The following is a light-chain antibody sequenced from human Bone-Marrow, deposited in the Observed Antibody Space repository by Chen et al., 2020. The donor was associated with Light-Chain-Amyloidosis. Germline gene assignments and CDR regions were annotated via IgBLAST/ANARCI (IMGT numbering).Light chain of an antibody. CDR3: QSADSSGTYEVI. CDR2: RDT. J-gene: IGLJ2*01. Sequence: SYELTQPPSVSVSPGQTARITCSGNDLPTKYAYWYQQKPGQAPVLVIHRDTERPSGISERVSGSSSGTTATLTISGVQAEDEADYHGQSADSSGTYEVIFGGGTKLTV. CDR1: DLPTKY. V-gene: IGLV3-25*03.